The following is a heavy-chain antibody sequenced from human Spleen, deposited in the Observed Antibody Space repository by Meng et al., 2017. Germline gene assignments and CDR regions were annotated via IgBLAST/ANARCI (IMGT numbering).Heavy chain of an antibody. CDR1: GFTFSSYE. D-gene: IGHD6-13*01. CDR2: ISYDGSNK. V-gene: IGHV3-30*04. CDR3: ARDLRDSSSWYYFDY. J-gene: IGHJ4*02. Sequence: GESLKISCAASGFTFSSYEMNWVRQAPGKGLEWVAVISYDGSNKYYADSVKGRFTISRDNSKNTLYLQMNSLRAEDTAVYYCARDLRDSSSWYYFDYWGQGTLVTVSS.